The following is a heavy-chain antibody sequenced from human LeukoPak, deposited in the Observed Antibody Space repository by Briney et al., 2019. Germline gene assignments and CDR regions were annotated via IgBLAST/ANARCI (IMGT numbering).Heavy chain of an antibody. V-gene: IGHV3-48*04. CDR1: GFTFSSYS. D-gene: IGHD1-26*01. CDR3: ARGVYFFDY. CDR2: LSSGSSTI. J-gene: IGHJ4*02. Sequence: GGSLRLSCAASGFTFSSYSMNWVRQAPGKGLEWVSYLSSGSSTIYYADSVKGRFTISRDNAKNTLYLQMNSLRAEDTAVYYCARGVYFFDYWGQGALVTVSS.